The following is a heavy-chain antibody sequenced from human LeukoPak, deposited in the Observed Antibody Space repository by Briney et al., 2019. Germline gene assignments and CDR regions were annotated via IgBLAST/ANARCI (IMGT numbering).Heavy chain of an antibody. CDR2: INHSGSGI. CDR1: GFTFSSCG. J-gene: IGHJ4*02. Sequence: GGSLRLSCAASGFTFSSCGMSWVRQAPGKGLEWLSVINHSGSGIYYADSVKGRFTTSRDNSKKPLFLEMNSLRVEDTAIYYCAKALPPYTSGTFDHWGQGSLVTVSS. CDR3: AKALPPYTSGTFDH. V-gene: IGHV3-23*01. D-gene: IGHD6-19*01.